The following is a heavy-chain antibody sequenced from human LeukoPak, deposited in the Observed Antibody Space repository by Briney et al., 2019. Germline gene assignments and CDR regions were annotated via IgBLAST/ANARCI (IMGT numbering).Heavy chain of an antibody. J-gene: IGHJ5*02. CDR2: IRHDGDNN. CDR3: AKMAGDPRSWFDP. CDR1: GFSFDHFG. Sequence: GGSLRLSCAASGFSFDHFGMHWIRQAPGKGLEWVAFIRHDGDNNFVADSVRGRFTISRDNSKNTLYLQMNSLRAEDTAVYYCAKMAGDPRSWFDPWGQGTLVTVSS. V-gene: IGHV3-30*02. D-gene: IGHD6-19*01.